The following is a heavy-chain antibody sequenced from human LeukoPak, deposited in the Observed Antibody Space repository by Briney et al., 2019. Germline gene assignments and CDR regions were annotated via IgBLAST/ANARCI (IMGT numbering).Heavy chain of an antibody. CDR1: GGSVSSGSYY. CDR2: IYYSGST. Sequence: SETLSLTCTVSGGSVSSGSYYWSWIRQPPGKGPEWIGYIYYSGSTNYNPSLKSRVTISVDTSKNQFSLKLSSVTAADTAVYYCARDSLDSSGYIDYWGQGTLVTVSS. CDR3: ARDSLDSSGYIDY. J-gene: IGHJ4*02. D-gene: IGHD3-22*01. V-gene: IGHV4-61*01.